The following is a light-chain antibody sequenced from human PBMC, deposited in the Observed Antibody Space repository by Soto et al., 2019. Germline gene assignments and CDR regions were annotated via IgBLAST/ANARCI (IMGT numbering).Light chain of an antibody. CDR2: AAS. Sequence: DIQITQSPSSLSASVGDRVTITCRASQSISSYLNWYQQKPRKAPKLLIYAASRLQSGVPSRFSGSGSGTDFTLTISSLQPEDFATYYCQQSYSTPPTFGQGTKVDIK. CDR1: QSISSY. CDR3: QQSYSTPPT. J-gene: IGKJ2*01. V-gene: IGKV1-39*01.